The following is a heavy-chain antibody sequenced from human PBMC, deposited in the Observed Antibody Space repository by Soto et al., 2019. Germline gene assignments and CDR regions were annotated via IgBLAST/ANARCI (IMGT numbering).Heavy chain of an antibody. CDR2: IYYSGST. Sequence: PGKGLEWIGYIYYSGSTYYNPSLKSRVTISVDTSKNQFSLKLSSVTAADTAVFFFQAEDGIRDSVPVSAFLLNRSSDL. CDR3: QAEDGIRDSVPVSAFLLNRSSDL. V-gene: IGHV4-31*02. D-gene: IGHD3-9*01. J-gene: IGHJ2*01.